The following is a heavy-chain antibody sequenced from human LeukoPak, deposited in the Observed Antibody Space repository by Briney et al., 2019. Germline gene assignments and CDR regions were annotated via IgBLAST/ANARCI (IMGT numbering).Heavy chain of an antibody. Sequence: AGGSLRLSCAASGFTFSSYGMHWVRQAPGKGLEWVAVISYDGSNKYYADSVKGRFTISRDNSKNTLYLQMNSLRAEDTAVYYCAKEANYGSGSYSPLDYWGQGTLVTVSS. CDR3: AKEANYGSGSYSPLDY. CDR2: ISYDGSNK. D-gene: IGHD3-10*01. J-gene: IGHJ4*02. V-gene: IGHV3-30*18. CDR1: GFTFSSYG.